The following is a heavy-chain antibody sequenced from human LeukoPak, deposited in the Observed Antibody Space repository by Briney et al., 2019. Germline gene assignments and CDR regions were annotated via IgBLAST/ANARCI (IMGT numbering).Heavy chain of an antibody. Sequence: GGSLRLSCAVSGFTLSSYWMSWVRQAPGKGPEWVANIKQDGREKYYVDSVRGRFTISRDNAKKSLYLQMNSLRAEDTAVYYCARDQWPLPNDYWGQGTLVTVST. V-gene: IGHV3-7*04. CDR3: ARDQWPLPNDY. J-gene: IGHJ4*02. CDR1: GFTLSSYW. D-gene: IGHD6-19*01. CDR2: IKQDGREK.